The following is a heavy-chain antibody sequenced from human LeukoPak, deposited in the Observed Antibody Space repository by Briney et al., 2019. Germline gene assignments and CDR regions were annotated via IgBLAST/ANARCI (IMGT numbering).Heavy chain of an antibody. CDR2: IYYSGST. D-gene: IGHD3-22*01. CDR3: AGGGDSGGYYYPMFDY. V-gene: IGHV4-59*01. Sequence: SETLSLTCTVSGGSISSYYWSWIRQPPGKGLEWSGYIYYSGSTNYNPSLKSRVTISVDTSKNQFSLKLNSVTAADTAVYYCAGGGDSGGYYYPMFDYWGQGTLVTVSS. J-gene: IGHJ4*02. CDR1: GGSISSYY.